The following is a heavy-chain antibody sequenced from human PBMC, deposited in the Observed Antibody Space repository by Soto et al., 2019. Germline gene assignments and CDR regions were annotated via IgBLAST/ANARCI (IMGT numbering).Heavy chain of an antibody. V-gene: IGHV4-59*12. CDR1: GGSISSYD. J-gene: IGHJ4*02. CDR2: IYYSGST. D-gene: IGHD6-13*01. CDR3: ARYTNTWILDY. Sequence: SESLSLTCTVSGGSISSYDWSWIRQPPGKGLEWIGYIYYSGSTNYNPSLKSRVTISVDTSKNQFSLKLSSVTPEDTAVYYCARYTNTWILDYWGQGTLVTVSS.